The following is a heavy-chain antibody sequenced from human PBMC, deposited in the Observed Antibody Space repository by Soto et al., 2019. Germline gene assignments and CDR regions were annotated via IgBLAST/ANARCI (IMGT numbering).Heavy chain of an antibody. CDR1: GGTVSSYA. J-gene: IGHJ6*02. CDR3: ARGYCSGGSCFKYNYHGMDV. CDR2: IIPVFGTV. V-gene: IGHV1-69*12. D-gene: IGHD2-15*01. Sequence: QVQLVQSGAEVKKPGSSVKVSCKASGGTVSSYAISWVRQAPGQGLEWMGGIIPVFGTVNYAQKLQGRVTITADESTSTAYMELSRLRSEDTAVYYCARGYCSGGSCFKYNYHGMDVWGQGTTVTVSS.